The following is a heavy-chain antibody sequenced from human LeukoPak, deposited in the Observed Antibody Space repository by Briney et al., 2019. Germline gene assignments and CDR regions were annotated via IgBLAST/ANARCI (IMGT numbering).Heavy chain of an antibody. CDR1: GGSISSYY. CDR2: IYTSGRT. CDR3: GRDKSVGHFDWVAWFGP. D-gene: IGHD3-9*01. V-gene: IGHV4-4*07. J-gene: IGHJ5*02. Sequence: SETLSLTCTVSGGSISSYYWSWIRQPAGKGLEWIGRIYTSGRTNYNPSLMSRVTMSVESPKNQFSLKLISVTAADRAGYYWGRDKSVGHFDWVAWFGPWGQGTLVTVSS.